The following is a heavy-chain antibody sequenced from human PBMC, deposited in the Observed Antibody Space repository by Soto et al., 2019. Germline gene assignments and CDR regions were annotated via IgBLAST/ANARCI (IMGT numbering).Heavy chain of an antibody. CDR3: ASRDPGTSVDY. CDR1: GGSFTSNNW. CDR2: IYRTGST. V-gene: IGHV4-4*02. J-gene: IGHJ4*02. D-gene: IGHD1-7*01. Sequence: SEPLCHTWSVSGGSFTSNNWWTWIRQPPGQGLEWIGEIYRTGSTNYNPSLKSRVTISLDKSENQFSLKVTSLTAADTAVYYCASRDPGTSVDYWGQGTLVTVSS.